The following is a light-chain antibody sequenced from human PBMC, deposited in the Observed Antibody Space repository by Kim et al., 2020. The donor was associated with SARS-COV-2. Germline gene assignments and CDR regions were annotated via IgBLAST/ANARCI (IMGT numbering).Light chain of an antibody. CDR1: SGHSKYA. CDR3: QTWGSGTVV. CDR2: LYSGGRH. Sequence: APAKVTCTLSSGHSKYAVGWYPQQPLKSPGYLMKLYSGGRHVEGDGIPDRRSGSTSGPERYLTISGLQSEDEADYYCQTWGSGTVVFGGGTQLTVL. V-gene: IGLV4-69*01. J-gene: IGLJ2*01.